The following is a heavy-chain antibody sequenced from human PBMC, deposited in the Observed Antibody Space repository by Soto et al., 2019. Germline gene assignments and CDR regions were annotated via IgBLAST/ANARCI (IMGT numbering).Heavy chain of an antibody. J-gene: IGHJ6*02. V-gene: IGHV3-23*01. CDR1: GFTFSDNA. D-gene: IGHD2-2*01. Sequence: EVQLLECGGGLVQPGGSLRLSCGASGFTFSDNAMTWVRQAPGKGLEWVSSISDDGDSTYYADSVKGRFTISRDNSKNTLFLQMSSLGAEDTAVYYCAKSLSTAVNYGLDVWGQGTSVTVSS. CDR3: AKSLSTAVNYGLDV. CDR2: ISDDGDST.